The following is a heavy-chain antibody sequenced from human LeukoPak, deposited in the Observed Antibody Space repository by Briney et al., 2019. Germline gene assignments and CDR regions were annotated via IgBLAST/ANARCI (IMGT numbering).Heavy chain of an antibody. Sequence: ASVKVSCKVSGYTLTELSMHWVRQAPGKGLEWMGGFDPEDGETIYAQKFQGRVTMTEDTSTDTAYMELSSLRSEDTAVYYYATDRIVGAPVAFDIWGQGTMVTVSS. CDR2: FDPEDGET. CDR1: GYTLTELS. V-gene: IGHV1-24*01. CDR3: ATDRIVGAPVAFDI. J-gene: IGHJ3*02. D-gene: IGHD1-26*01.